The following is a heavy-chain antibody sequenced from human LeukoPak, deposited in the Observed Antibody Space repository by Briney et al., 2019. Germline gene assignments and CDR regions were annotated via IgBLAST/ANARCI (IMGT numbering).Heavy chain of an antibody. CDR2: IYYSGST. V-gene: IGHV4-59*01. CDR3: ARYETGTDVFDI. J-gene: IGHJ3*02. Sequence: KTSETLSLTCTVSGGSISSYYWSWIRQPPGKGLEWIGNIYYSGSTNYNPSLRSRLTISVDTSKNQCSLKVSSVTAADTAVYYCARYETGTDVFDIWGQGTMVTVSS. CDR1: GGSISSYY. D-gene: IGHD1-1*01.